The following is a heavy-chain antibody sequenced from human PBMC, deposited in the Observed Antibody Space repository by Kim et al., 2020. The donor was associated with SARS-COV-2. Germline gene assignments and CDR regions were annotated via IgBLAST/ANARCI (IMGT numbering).Heavy chain of an antibody. Sequence: AQKFQGRVTMTRDTSTSTVYMELSSLRSEDTAVYYCARESDTAMVRYFDYWGQGTLVTVSS. D-gene: IGHD5-18*01. V-gene: IGHV1-46*01. CDR3: ARESDTAMVRYFDY. J-gene: IGHJ4*02.